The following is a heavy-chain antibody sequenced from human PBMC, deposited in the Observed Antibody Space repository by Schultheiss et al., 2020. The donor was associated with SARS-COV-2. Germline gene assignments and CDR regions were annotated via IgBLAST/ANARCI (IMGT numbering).Heavy chain of an antibody. J-gene: IGHJ4*02. CDR3: ARVSGTAPGVDY. V-gene: IGHV4-59*08. CDR1: GGSISSYY. D-gene: IGHD1-1*01. CDR2: IYYSGST. Sequence: SETLSLTCTVSGGSISSYYWSWIRQPPGKGLEWIGYIYYSGSTNYNPSLKSRVTISVDTYKNQFSLKLSSVTAADTAVYYCARVSGTAPGVDYWGQGTLVTVSS.